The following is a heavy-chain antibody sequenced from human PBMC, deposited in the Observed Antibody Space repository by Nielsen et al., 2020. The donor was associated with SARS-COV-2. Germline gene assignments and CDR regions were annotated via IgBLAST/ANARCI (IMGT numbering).Heavy chain of an antibody. CDR3: VRDLPYGGPHDY. D-gene: IGHD4-23*01. Sequence: GGSLRLSCAASGFFFSDYYMGWIRQAPGKGLEWISYISGSATTIYYADSVRGRFIVSRDSAKNSLYLQMSSLRDEDTAVYFCVRDLPYGGPHDYWGQGTLVTVSS. CDR2: ISGSATTI. V-gene: IGHV3-11*04. CDR1: GFFFSDYY. J-gene: IGHJ4*02.